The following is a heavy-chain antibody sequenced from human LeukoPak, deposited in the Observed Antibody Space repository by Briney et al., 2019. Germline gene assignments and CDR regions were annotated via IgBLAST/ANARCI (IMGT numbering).Heavy chain of an antibody. CDR1: GFTFGDYS. CDR2: IRNKAYGGTA. CDR3: SREVRYFDWFQADY. D-gene: IGHD3-9*01. V-gene: IGHV3-49*03. J-gene: IGHJ4*02. Sequence: PGGSLRLSCSASGFTFGDYSMSWFRQAPGKGLEWVGFIRNKAYGGTAEYAVSVKGRFTISRDDSESIAYLQMDSLKTEDTAVYYCSREVRYFDWFQADYWGQGTLVTVSS.